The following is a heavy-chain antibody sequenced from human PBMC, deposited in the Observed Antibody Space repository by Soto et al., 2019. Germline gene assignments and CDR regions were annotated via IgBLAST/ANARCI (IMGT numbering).Heavy chain of an antibody. J-gene: IGHJ4*02. Sequence: GGSLRLSCAASGFTFSSYTMHWVRQTPGKGLEWVAHISYDGGDKYYADSVKGRFTISRDNSKNTLYLQMSSLRAEDTAVYYCANAPAIVLVPAALGGDYWGQGTLVTVSS. CDR1: GFTFSSYT. V-gene: IGHV3-30-3*01. CDR3: ANAPAIVLVPAALGGDY. D-gene: IGHD2-2*01. CDR2: ISYDGGDK.